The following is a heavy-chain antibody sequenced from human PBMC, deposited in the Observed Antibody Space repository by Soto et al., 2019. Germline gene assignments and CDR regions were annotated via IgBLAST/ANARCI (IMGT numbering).Heavy chain of an antibody. V-gene: IGHV1-18*01. Sequence: GASVKVSCKASGYTFTSYGICWVRQAPGQGLEWMGWISAYNGNTNYAQKLQGRVTMTTDTSTSTAYMELRSLRSDDTAVYYWGRDGSPYYDILTGYAYFDYWGQGTLVTVSS. J-gene: IGHJ4*02. CDR2: ISAYNGNT. D-gene: IGHD3-9*01. CDR1: GYTFTSYG. CDR3: GRDGSPYYDILTGYAYFDY.